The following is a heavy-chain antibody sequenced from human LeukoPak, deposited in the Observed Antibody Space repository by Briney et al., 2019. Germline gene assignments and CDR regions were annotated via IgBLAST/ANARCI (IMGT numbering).Heavy chain of an antibody. J-gene: IGHJ4*02. Sequence: SETLSLTCAVYGGSFSGYYWSWIRQPPGKGLEWIGEINHSGSTNYNPSLKSRVTISVDTSKNQFSLKLSSVTAADTAVYYCARPTYDFWSGYSGRIDYWGQGTLVTVSS. D-gene: IGHD3-3*01. CDR3: ARPTYDFWSGYSGRIDY. CDR2: INHSGST. V-gene: IGHV4-34*01. CDR1: GGSFSGYY.